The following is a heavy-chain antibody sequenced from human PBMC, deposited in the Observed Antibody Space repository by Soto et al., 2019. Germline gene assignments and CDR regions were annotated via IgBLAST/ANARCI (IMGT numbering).Heavy chain of an antibody. CDR1: GGTFSSCA. D-gene: IGHD5-18*01. Sequence: QVQLVQSGAEVKKPGSSVKVSCKASGGTFSSCAISWVRQAPGQGLEWMGGIISIFDTADYAQKFQGRVTITADESTSTAYMELSSLRSEDTAVYYCASHGYSYGYLFDYWGQGTLVTVSS. CDR2: IISIFDTA. CDR3: ASHGYSYGYLFDY. V-gene: IGHV1-69*12. J-gene: IGHJ4*02.